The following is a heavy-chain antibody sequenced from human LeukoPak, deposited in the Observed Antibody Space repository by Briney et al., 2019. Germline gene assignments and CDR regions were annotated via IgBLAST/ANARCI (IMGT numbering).Heavy chain of an antibody. CDR2: INPNSGGT. CDR3: ARDHYYYGSGSYYY. V-gene: IGHV1-2*02. D-gene: IGHD3-10*01. Sequence: ASVKVSCKASGYTFTGYYMHWVRQAPGQGLEWMGWINPNSGGTNYAQKFQGRVTMTRDTSISTAYMELSRLRYEDTAVYYCARDHYYYGSGSYYYWGQGTLVTVSS. J-gene: IGHJ4*02. CDR1: GYTFTGYY.